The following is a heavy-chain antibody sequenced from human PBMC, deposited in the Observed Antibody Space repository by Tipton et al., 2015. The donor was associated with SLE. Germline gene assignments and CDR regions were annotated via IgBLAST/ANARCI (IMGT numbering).Heavy chain of an antibody. Sequence: SLRLSCAASGFTFSSHWMHWVRQAPGKGPEWVALIWYDGDNKYYADSVKGRFTISRDTSKNTVYLQMNTLRAEDTAVYYCSRGNFQHQGFWGQGTLVTVSS. CDR2: IWYDGDNK. CDR3: SRGNFQHQGF. J-gene: IGHJ4*02. V-gene: IGHV3-33*08. D-gene: IGHD2/OR15-2a*01. CDR1: GFTFSSHW.